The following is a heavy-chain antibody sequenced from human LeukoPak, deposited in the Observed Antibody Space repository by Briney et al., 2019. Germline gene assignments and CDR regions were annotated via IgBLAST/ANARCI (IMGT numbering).Heavy chain of an antibody. CDR1: GYTFTGYY. CDR3: ARDRGDQLLWFDY. V-gene: IGHV1-2*04. D-gene: IGHD2-2*01. J-gene: IGHJ4*02. Sequence: ASVKVSCKASGYTFTGYYMHWVRQSPGQGLEWMGWINPNSGGTNYAQKFQGWVTMTRDTSISTAYMELSRLRSDDTAVYYCARDRGDQLLWFDYWGQGTLVTVSS. CDR2: INPNSGGT.